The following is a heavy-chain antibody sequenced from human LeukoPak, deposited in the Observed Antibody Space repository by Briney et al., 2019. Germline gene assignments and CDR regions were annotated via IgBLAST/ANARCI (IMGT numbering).Heavy chain of an antibody. J-gene: IGHJ4*02. V-gene: IGHV3-21*01. D-gene: IGHD6-13*01. Sequence: PGGSVRLSCAASGFTFSSYSMKWVRQAPGKGLVWVSSISSSSSYIYYADSVKGRFTISRDNAKNSLYLQMNSLRAEDTAVYYCARDMDEAAAGTGRRLDQNPFYYWGQRTLVTVSS. CDR3: ARDMDEAAAGTGRRLDQNPFYY. CDR1: GFTFSSYS. CDR2: ISSSSSYI.